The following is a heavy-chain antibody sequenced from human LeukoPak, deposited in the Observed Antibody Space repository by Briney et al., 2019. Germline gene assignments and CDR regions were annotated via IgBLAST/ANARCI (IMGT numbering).Heavy chain of an antibody. CDR2: INPNSGGT. CDR3: ARESIAGAGKRPGMDV. D-gene: IGHD6-13*01. J-gene: IGHJ6*02. V-gene: IGHV1-2*02. CDR1: GYTFTGYY. Sequence: ASVKVSCKASGYTFTGYYMHWVRQAPGQGLEWMGWINPNSGGTNYAQKFQGRVTMTRDTSISTAYMELSRLRSDDTAVYYRARESIAGAGKRPGMDVWGQGTTVTVSS.